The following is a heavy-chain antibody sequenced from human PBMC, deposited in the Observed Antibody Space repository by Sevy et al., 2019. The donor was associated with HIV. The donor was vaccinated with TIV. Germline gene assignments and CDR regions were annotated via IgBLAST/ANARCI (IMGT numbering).Heavy chain of an antibody. CDR1: GFTFSRFW. D-gene: IGHD3-22*01. J-gene: IGHJ4*02. Sequence: GSLRLSCAASGFTFSRFWMSWVRQAPGKGLEWVSTINSGGGSTYYADSVKGRFTISRDNSQNTLDLQRNSRRAEDTAVYYCENDVVGGYYDSSGYSDHWGQGTLVTVSS. CDR3: ENDVVGGYYDSSGYSDH. CDR2: INSGGGST. V-gene: IGHV3-23*01.